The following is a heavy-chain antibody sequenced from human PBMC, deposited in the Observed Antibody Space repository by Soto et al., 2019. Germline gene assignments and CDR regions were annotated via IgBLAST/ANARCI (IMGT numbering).Heavy chain of an antibody. D-gene: IGHD4-17*01. Sequence: SETLSLTCTVSGGSISSSYWSWIRQPPGKGLEWIGYIYYTGITNYNPSLKSRVTISVDTSKNQFSLKLSSVTAADTAVYYCETQDYGALPDDYWGQGTLVTVSS. CDR1: GGSISSSY. V-gene: IGHV4-59*08. CDR3: ETQDYGALPDDY. J-gene: IGHJ4*02. CDR2: IYYTGIT.